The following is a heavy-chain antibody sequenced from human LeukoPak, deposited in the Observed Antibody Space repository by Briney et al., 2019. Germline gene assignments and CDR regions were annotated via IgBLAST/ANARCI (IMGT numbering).Heavy chain of an antibody. CDR3: ARANTYYYDSSGYLN. D-gene: IGHD3-22*01. CDR2: ISSSGSTI. J-gene: IGHJ4*02. Sequence: GGSLRLSCAASGFTFSDYYMSWIRQAPGKGLEWVAYISSSGSTIYYADSVKGRFTISRDNAKNSLYLQMNSLRAEDTAVYYCARANTYYYDSSGYLNWGQGTLVTVSS. V-gene: IGHV3-11*04. CDR1: GFTFSDYY.